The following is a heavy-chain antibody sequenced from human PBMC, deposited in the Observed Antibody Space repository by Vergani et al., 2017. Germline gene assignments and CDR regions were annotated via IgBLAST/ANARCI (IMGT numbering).Heavy chain of an antibody. D-gene: IGHD3-22*01. CDR3: AKTPIDDDSSGYGMDV. Sequence: QITLKESGPTLVKPTQTLTLTCTFSGFSLSTSGVGVGWIRQPPGKALEWLARIYWDDDKRYSPSLKSRLTITKDTSKNQVVLTMTNMDPVDTATYYCAKTPIDDDSSGYGMDVWGQGTTVTVSS. CDR2: IYWDDDK. CDR1: GFSLSTSGVG. V-gene: IGHV2-5*02. J-gene: IGHJ6*02.